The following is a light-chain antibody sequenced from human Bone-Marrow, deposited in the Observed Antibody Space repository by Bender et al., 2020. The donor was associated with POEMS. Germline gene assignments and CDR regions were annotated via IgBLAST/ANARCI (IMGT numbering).Light chain of an antibody. V-gene: IGLV2-14*02. CDR2: EVS. CDR3: SSYTSSAFLYV. J-gene: IGLJ1*01. CDR1: SSDVRSYDF. Sequence: QTALTQPASVSGSPGQSITISCTATSSDVRSYDFVSWYQQHPGKAPKLMIYEVSNRPSGVSNRFSGSKSDNTASLTISGLQAEDEADYYCSSYTSSAFLYVFGAGTKVTVL.